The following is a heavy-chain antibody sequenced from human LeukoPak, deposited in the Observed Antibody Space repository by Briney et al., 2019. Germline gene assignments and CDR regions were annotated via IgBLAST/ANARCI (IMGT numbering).Heavy chain of an antibody. Sequence: PGGSLRLSRATSGFNFFNYNMNWVRQAPGKGLEWISHISSTSSTIKYADSVKGRFTISRDNAKNSLHLQMNSLRAEDTAVYYCARPRSGGTWFFDYWGQGTLVTVSS. V-gene: IGHV3-48*04. CDR1: GFNFFNYN. D-gene: IGHD2-15*01. CDR3: ARPRSGGTWFFDY. CDR2: ISSTSSTI. J-gene: IGHJ4*02.